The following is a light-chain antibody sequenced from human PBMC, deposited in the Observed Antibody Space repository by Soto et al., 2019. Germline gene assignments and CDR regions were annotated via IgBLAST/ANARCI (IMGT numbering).Light chain of an antibody. J-gene: IGLJ1*01. CDR2: GVR. Sequence: QSALTQPPSASGSLGQSVTISCTGTSSDVGDYNFVSWYQQHPGKAPKLMIYGVRNRPSGIPSRFSASKSGLTASLTISGLQAEDEADYYCASFTTNRVYVFGPGTKVTVL. CDR1: SSDVGDYNF. V-gene: IGLV2-8*01. CDR3: ASFTTNRVYV.